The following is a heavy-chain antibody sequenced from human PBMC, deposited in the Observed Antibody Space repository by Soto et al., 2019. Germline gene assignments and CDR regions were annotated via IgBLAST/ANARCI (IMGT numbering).Heavy chain of an antibody. CDR1: GFTFSRYD. Sequence: QVQLVESGGGVVQSGRSLRLSCAASGFTFSRYDMHWVRQAPGKGLQWVAVMPYDGSNKYYADSVKGRFTISRDNSKNSLYQQNNSLGPEDMALYDCAKAYYYCGFDYWGQGTLVIVSS. CDR3: AKAYYYCGFDY. CDR2: MPYDGSNK. J-gene: IGHJ4*02. V-gene: IGHV3-30*18. D-gene: IGHD2-21*01.